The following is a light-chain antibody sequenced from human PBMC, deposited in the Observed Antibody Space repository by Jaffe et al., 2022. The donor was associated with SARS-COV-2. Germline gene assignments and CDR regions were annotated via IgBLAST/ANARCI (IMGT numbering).Light chain of an antibody. CDR1: QNLSSN. Sequence: EIVMTQSPATLSVSPGERATLSCRANQNLSSNLAWYQQKPGQAPRLLIYGASTRATGIPARFSGSGSGTEFTLTISSLQSEDFAVYYCQQYVNTPWPPAWTFGQGTKVEIK. CDR3: QQYVNTPWPPAWT. CDR2: GAS. J-gene: IGKJ1*01. V-gene: IGKV3-15*01.